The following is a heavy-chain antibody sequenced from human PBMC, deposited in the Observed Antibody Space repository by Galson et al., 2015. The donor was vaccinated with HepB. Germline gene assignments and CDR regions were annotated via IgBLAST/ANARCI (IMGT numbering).Heavy chain of an antibody. J-gene: IGHJ6*02. CDR3: AKVLKYSRNTGGGMDV. Sequence: RLSCAASGFTFSSYAMSWVRQAPGKGLEWVSAISGSGGSTYYADSVKGRFTISRDNSKNTLYLQMNSLRAEDTAVYYCAKVLKYSRNTGGGMDVWGQGTTVTVSS. CDR1: GFTFSSYA. D-gene: IGHD6-13*01. V-gene: IGHV3-23*01. CDR2: ISGSGGST.